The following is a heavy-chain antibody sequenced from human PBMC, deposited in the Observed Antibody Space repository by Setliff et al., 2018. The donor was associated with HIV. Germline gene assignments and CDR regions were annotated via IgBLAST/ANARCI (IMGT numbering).Heavy chain of an antibody. CDR1: GFTVGSSY. Sequence: LSCTISGFTVGSSYMAWVRQAPGKGLEWVSVIFLGGTTYFADSVRDRFTLSRDTSKNTLSLQMNRLRAEDTAVYYCARAKLYYNFWSGYPYYFDHWGRGTLVTVSS. D-gene: IGHD3-3*01. J-gene: IGHJ4*02. V-gene: IGHV3-53*01. CDR2: IFLGGTT. CDR3: ARAKLYYNFWSGYPYYFDH.